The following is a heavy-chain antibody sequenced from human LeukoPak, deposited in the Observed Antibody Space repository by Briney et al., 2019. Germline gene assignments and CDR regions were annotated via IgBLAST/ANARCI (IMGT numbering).Heavy chain of an antibody. CDR2: IHYNGNT. CDR1: GGSISSGGYY. J-gene: IGHJ3*02. D-gene: IGHD2-2*01. V-gene: IGHV4-61*08. CDR3: ARRVSGYEDAFDI. Sequence: SETLSLTCTVSGGSISSGGYYWSWIRQHPGKGLEWIGYIHYNGNTNYNPSLKSRVTISVDTSKRQFSLRLSSVTAADTAVYYCARRVSGYEDAFDIWGQGTMVTVSS.